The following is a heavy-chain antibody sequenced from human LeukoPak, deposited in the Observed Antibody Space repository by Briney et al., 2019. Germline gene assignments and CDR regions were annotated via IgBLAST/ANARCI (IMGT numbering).Heavy chain of an antibody. Sequence: SVKVSCKASGGTFSSYAISWVRQAPGQGLEWMGRIIPIFGTANYAQKFQGRVTITTDESTSTAYMELSSLRSEDTAVYYCARDPYSSGWYSSYYYYCMDVWGKGTTVTVSS. D-gene: IGHD6-19*01. CDR3: ARDPYSSGWYSSYYYYCMDV. V-gene: IGHV1-69*05. CDR2: IIPIFGTA. CDR1: GGTFSSYA. J-gene: IGHJ6*03.